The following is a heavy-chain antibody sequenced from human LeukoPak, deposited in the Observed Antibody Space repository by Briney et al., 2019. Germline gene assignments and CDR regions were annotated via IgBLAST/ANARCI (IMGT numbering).Heavy chain of an antibody. J-gene: IGHJ4*02. CDR3: ARVSGYDWESFYDY. D-gene: IGHD5-12*01. CDR1: GGSFSGYY. V-gene: IGHV4-34*01. Sequence: PSETLSLTCAVYGGSFSGYYWSWIRQPPGKWLEWIGEINHSGSTNYNPSLKSRVTISVDTSKNQFSLKLSSVTAADTAVYYCARVSGYDWESFYDYWGQGTLVTVSS. CDR2: INHSGST.